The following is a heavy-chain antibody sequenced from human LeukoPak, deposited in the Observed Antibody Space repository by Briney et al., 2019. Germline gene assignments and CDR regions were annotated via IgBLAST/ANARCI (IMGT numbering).Heavy chain of an antibody. Sequence: GESLKISCKGSGYSFTSYWIGWVRQMPGKGLEWVGIIYPGDSDTRYSPSFQGRVTVSADKSNSTAYLQWSSLKASDTAMYYCARLYDILTGNSFDYWGQGTLVTVSS. CDR1: GYSFTSYW. J-gene: IGHJ4*02. CDR2: IYPGDSDT. V-gene: IGHV5-51*01. D-gene: IGHD3-9*01. CDR3: ARLYDILTGNSFDY.